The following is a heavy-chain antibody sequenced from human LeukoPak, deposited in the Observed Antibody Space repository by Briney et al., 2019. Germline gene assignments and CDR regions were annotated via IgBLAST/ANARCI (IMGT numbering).Heavy chain of an antibody. CDR1: GFTFSSYA. Sequence: GGSLRLSCAASGFTFSSYAMSWVRQAPGKGLEWVSAISGSGGSTYYADSVKGRFTISSDNAKNSLYLQMNSLRAEDTAVYYCARDLIVPTASYDWFDPWGQGTLVTVSS. V-gene: IGHV3-23*01. CDR3: ARDLIVPTASYDWFDP. CDR2: ISGSGGST. J-gene: IGHJ5*02. D-gene: IGHD2-2*01.